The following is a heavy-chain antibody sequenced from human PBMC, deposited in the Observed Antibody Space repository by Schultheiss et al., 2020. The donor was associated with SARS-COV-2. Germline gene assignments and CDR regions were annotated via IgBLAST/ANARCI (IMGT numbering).Heavy chain of an antibody. J-gene: IGHJ4*02. Sequence: SGPTLVKPTQTLTLTCAFSGFSLSTRGVGVGWIRQPPGKALEWLALIYWNDDKRYSPSLKSRLTITKDTSKNQVVLTMTNMDPVDTATYYCAHIRRQQLVSLGYYFDYWGQGTLVTVSS. CDR3: AHIRRQQLVSLGYYFDY. CDR1: GFSLSTRGVG. CDR2: IYWNDDK. V-gene: IGHV2-5*01. D-gene: IGHD6-13*01.